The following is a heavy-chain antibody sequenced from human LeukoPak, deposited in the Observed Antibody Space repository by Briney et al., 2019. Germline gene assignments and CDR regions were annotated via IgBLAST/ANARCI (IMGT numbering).Heavy chain of an antibody. V-gene: IGHV1-18*01. CDR3: ARASGYDSSGRYYYYYMDV. D-gene: IGHD3-22*01. CDR1: GYTFTNYG. J-gene: IGHJ6*03. Sequence: GASVKVSCKASGYTFTNYGITWVRQAPGQGLEWMGWISAYNGNTIYAQKVQDRVTMTTDTSTSTAYMELSSLRSEDTAVYYCARASGYDSSGRYYYYYMDVWGKGTTVTVSS. CDR2: ISAYNGNT.